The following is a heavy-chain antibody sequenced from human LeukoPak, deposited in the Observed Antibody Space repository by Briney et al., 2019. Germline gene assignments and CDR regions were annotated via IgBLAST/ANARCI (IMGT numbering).Heavy chain of an antibody. CDR1: GGSISSYY. J-gene: IGHJ4*02. CDR2: IYYSEST. D-gene: IGHD6-19*01. CDR3: AREGRDSSGWYPFDY. V-gene: IGHV4-59*01. Sequence: SSETLSRTCTVSGGSISSYYWSWIRQPPGKGLEWIGYIYYSESTNYNPSLKSRVTISVDTSKNQFSLKLSSVTAADTAVYYCAREGRDSSGWYPFDYWGQGTLVTVSS.